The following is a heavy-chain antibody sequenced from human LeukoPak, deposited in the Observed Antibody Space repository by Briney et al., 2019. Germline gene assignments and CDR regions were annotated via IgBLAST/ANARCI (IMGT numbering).Heavy chain of an antibody. V-gene: IGHV3-30*04. CDR1: GFTFSNYA. CDR2: TSYDGSNK. CDR3: ARDRPGGSYYFYYYGMDV. D-gene: IGHD1-26*01. J-gene: IGHJ6*02. Sequence: PGGSLRLSCAASGFTFSNYAIHWVRQAPGKGLEWVAVTSYDGSNKYYADSVKGRFTITGDNSKNTLYLQMNSLRAEDTAVYYCARDRPGGSYYFYYYGMDVWGQGTTVTVSS.